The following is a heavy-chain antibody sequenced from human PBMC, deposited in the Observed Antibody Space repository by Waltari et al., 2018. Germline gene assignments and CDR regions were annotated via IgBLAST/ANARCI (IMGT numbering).Heavy chain of an antibody. Sequence: EVQLVESGGGLVQPGGSLRLSCAASGVTFSTYELNWVRQAPGRGLEWVSYISDSSTTIYYADTVKGRFTISRDSAKNSLYLQMNSLRAEDTAVYYCARDGFGGDEFDSWGQGTLVTVSS. CDR2: ISDSSTTI. J-gene: IGHJ4*02. D-gene: IGHD2-21*02. V-gene: IGHV3-48*03. CDR3: ARDGFGGDEFDS. CDR1: GVTFSTYE.